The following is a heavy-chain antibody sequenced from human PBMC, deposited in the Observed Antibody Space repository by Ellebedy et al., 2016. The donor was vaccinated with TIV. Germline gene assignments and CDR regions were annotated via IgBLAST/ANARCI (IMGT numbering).Heavy chain of an antibody. J-gene: IGHJ4*02. V-gene: IGHV1-2*02. Sequence: ASVKVSXXASGYTFTDYYIHWVRQAPEQGLEWMGGIIPIFGTANYAQKFQGRVTVTRDTSTAYMELSRLTSDDTAVYYCASDGRAPPTGFDYWGQGTLVTISS. CDR3: ASDGRAPPTGFDY. CDR2: IIPIFGTA. D-gene: IGHD4-17*01. CDR1: GYTFTDYY.